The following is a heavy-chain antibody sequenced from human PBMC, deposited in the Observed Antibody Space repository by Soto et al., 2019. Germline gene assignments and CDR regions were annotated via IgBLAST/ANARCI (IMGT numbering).Heavy chain of an antibody. Sequence: EVQLVESGGGLVQPGGSLRLSCSASGFTFSSFAMHWVRQAPGKGLEYVSVIGNNGGNTYYADSVKGRFTISRDNSKNTVYLQMGSLRPEDTGGYYCVKDGGRITTFRGKGFQYWGQGALVTVSS. CDR3: VKDGGRITTFRGKGFQY. D-gene: IGHD3-16*01. CDR2: IGNNGGNT. V-gene: IGHV3-64D*06. J-gene: IGHJ4*02. CDR1: GFTFSSFA.